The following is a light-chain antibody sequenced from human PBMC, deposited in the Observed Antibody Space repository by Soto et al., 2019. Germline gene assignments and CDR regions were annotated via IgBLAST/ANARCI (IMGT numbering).Light chain of an antibody. CDR1: RDVITW. J-gene: IGKJ1*01. V-gene: IGKV1-5*03. CDR3: QEYVDYSWP. Sequence: DIQMTQSPSTLSASVGDRVTITCRASRDVITWLAWYQQKPGKAPKLLIYQTSILERGVPSRFSGSGSGAEFTLTISSLQPDDFATYYCQEYVDYSWPFGPGTTVEIK. CDR2: QTS.